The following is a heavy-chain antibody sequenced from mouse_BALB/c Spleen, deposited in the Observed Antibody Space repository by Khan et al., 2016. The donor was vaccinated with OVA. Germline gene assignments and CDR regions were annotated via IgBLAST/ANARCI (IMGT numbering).Heavy chain of an antibody. CDR2: LWNDGRT. CDR1: GFSLSTYG. CDR3: ARNSYRYDCTY. Sequence: QVQLKESGPGLVQPSQSLSITCTVSGFSLSTYGIHWVRQSPGKGLEWLGVLWNDGRTDYNVPFISRLSITKDNSKSQVFFKMNSLQPDDTAIYYCARNSYRYDCTYWGQGTLVTVSA. V-gene: IGHV2-2*01. J-gene: IGHJ3*01. D-gene: IGHD2-12*01.